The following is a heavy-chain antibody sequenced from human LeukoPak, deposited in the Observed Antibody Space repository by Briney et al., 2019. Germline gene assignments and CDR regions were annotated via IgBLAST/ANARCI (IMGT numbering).Heavy chain of an antibody. Sequence: SETLSLTCTVSGGSISSYYWSWIRQPPGKGLEWIGYIYYSGSTNYNPSLKSRVTISVDTSKNQFSLKLSSVTAADTAVYYCVRDFDYWGQGTLVTVSS. CDR2: IYYSGST. J-gene: IGHJ4*02. CDR1: GGSISSYY. V-gene: IGHV4-59*12. CDR3: VRDFDY.